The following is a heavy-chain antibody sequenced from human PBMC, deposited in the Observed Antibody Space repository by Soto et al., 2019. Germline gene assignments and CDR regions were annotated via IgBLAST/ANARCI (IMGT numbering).Heavy chain of an antibody. CDR3: ASSSKALGRGVYVGSPDD. D-gene: IGHD1-26*01. CDR2: IYADSGT. CDR1: GFTVSSSY. Sequence: GGSLRLSCAVSGFTVSSSYMSWVRQTPEKGLEWISIIYADSGTFYADSVKGRFTISRDNPKNILYLQMNSLRAEDTAVYYCASSSKALGRGVYVGSPDDWGQGILVTVAS. J-gene: IGHJ4*02. V-gene: IGHV3-53*01.